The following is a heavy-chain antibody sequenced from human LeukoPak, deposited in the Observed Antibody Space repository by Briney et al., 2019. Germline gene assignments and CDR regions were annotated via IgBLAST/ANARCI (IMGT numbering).Heavy chain of an antibody. CDR1: GYTFTSYG. CDR3: ATDRKISDQPFDY. V-gene: IGHV1-18*01. D-gene: IGHD3-3*01. CDR2: ISAYNGNT. Sequence: ASVKVSCKASGYTFTSYGISWVRQAPGQGLEWMGWISAYNGNTNYAQKLQGRVTMTEDTSTDTAYMELSSLRSEDTAVYYCATDRKISDQPFDYWGQGTLVTVSS. J-gene: IGHJ4*02.